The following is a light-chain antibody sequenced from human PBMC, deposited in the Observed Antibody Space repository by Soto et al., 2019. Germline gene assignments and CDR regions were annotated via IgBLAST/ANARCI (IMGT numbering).Light chain of an antibody. CDR1: SRDVGRYKY. Sequence: QSVLTTPPSASGSPGQSVTISCTGTSRDVGRYKYVSWYQQYPGKAPKVMIYEVNKRPSGVPDRFSGSKSGNTASLTVSGLQTEDEAHYYCSAFAGSSKLVFGGGTKLTVL. V-gene: IGLV2-8*01. J-gene: IGLJ3*02. CDR2: EVN. CDR3: SAFAGSSKLV.